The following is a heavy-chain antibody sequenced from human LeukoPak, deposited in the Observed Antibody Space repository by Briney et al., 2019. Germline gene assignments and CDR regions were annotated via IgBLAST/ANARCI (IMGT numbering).Heavy chain of an antibody. CDR2: IGPTGSDR. V-gene: IGHV3-21*06. Sequence: GGSLRLSCTASGLPFSTSGSNWVRQAPGKGLEWVASIGPTGSDRYHADSIKGRFTISRDNANNFLYLQMNSLRAEDTAVYYCATETNGRHYDYWGQGTLLTVSS. CDR3: ATETNGRHYDY. CDR1: GLPFSTSG. J-gene: IGHJ4*02. D-gene: IGHD1-14*01.